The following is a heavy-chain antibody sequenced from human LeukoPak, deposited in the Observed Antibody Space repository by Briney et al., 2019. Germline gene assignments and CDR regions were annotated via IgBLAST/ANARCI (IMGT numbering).Heavy chain of an antibody. D-gene: IGHD5-18*01. Sequence: QPGGSLRLSCAASRFTFSSYSMNWVRQAPGKGLEWVSYISSSSNTIYYADSVKGRFTISRDNAKNSLYLQMNSLRAEDTAVYYCAMGYSYGPGDFDSWGQGTLVTVSS. CDR3: AMGYSYGPGDFDS. CDR2: ISSSSNTI. V-gene: IGHV3-48*01. J-gene: IGHJ4*02. CDR1: RFTFSSYS.